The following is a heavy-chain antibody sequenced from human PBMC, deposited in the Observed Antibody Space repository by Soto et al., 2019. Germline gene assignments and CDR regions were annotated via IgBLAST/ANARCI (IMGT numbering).Heavy chain of an antibody. CDR2: IYYSGST. CDR3: ARHSGYSYGYVAY. Sequence: PSETLSLTCTFSGCSISSRSYYWGWIRQPPGKGLEWIGSIYYSGSTYYNPSLKSRVTISVDTSKNQFSLKLSSVTAADTAVYYCARHSGYSYGYVAYWGQGTLVTVSS. D-gene: IGHD5-18*01. J-gene: IGHJ4*02. V-gene: IGHV4-39*01. CDR1: GCSISSRSYY.